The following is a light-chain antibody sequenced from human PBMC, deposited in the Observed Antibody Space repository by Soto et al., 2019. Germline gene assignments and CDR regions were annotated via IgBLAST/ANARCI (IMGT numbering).Light chain of an antibody. J-gene: IGKJ3*01. CDR2: AAS. CDR1: QSISAS. V-gene: IGKV1-39*01. Sequence: DIQMTQSPPSLSASVGDRVTIACRASQSISASLNWYQQRPGKAPKLLIYAASSFQGGVPSRFRGSGSGTDFTLTISSLLPEDFATYYCQQSYRAPFTFGPGTKVDI. CDR3: QQSYRAPFT.